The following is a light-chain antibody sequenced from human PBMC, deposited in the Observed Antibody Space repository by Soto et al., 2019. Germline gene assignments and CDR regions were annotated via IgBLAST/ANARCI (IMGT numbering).Light chain of an antibody. J-gene: IGKJ5*01. CDR2: AAS. CDR3: QQSYSTPHT. V-gene: IGKV1-39*01. Sequence: DMQMTQSPSSLSASVGDRVTITCRAGQSISSYLNWYQQKPGKAPKLLIYAASSLQSGVPSRFSGSRSGTDFTLTISSLQPEDFATYYCQQSYSTPHTFGQGTRLEIK. CDR1: QSISSY.